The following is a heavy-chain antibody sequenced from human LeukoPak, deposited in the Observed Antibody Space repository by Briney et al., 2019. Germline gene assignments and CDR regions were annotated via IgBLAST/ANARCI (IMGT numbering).Heavy chain of an antibody. CDR1: GFTFDDFA. J-gene: IGHJ4*02. D-gene: IGHD6-19*01. CDR2: ITWNSGTI. CDR3: ARIAVAGQHFDY. Sequence: SLRLSCAASGFTFDDFAMHWVRQPPGKGLEWVSGITWNSGTIAYADSVKGRFTISRDNAKNSLYLQMNSLRAEDTAFYYCARIAVAGQHFDYWGQGTLVTVSS. V-gene: IGHV3-9*01.